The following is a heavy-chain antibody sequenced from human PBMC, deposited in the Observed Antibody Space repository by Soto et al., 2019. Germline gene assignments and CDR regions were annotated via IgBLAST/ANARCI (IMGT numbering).Heavy chain of an antibody. J-gene: IGHJ6*02. D-gene: IGHD6-19*01. CDR1: GGTYSSYA. CDR3: ARPIAVAEYYYYSVMAV. Sequence: GASVKVSSKASGGTYSSYAISSVRQAPGQGLEWMGGIIPIFGTANYAQKFQGRVTITADESTSTAYMELSSPGSEDTAVYYCARPIAVAEYYYYSVMAVWGHGTTVPVSS. V-gene: IGHV1-69*13. CDR2: IIPIFGTA.